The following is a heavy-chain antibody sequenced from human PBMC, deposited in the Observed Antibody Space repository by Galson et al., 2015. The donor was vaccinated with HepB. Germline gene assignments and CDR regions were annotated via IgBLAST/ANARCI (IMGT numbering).Heavy chain of an antibody. J-gene: IGHJ4*02. D-gene: IGHD2-2*01. Sequence: SLRLSCAASGFTFSSYAMSWVRQAPGKGLEWVSAISGSGGSTYYADSVKGRFTISRDNSKNTLYLQMNSLRAEDTAVYYCAKWPEGYCSSTSCYGPDDYWGQGTLVTVSS. CDR1: GFTFSSYA. CDR3: AKWPEGYCSSTSCYGPDDY. CDR2: ISGSGGST. V-gene: IGHV3-23*01.